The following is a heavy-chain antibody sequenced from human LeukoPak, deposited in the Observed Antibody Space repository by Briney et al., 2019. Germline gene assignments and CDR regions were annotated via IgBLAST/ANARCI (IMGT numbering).Heavy chain of an antibody. V-gene: IGHV3-23*01. CDR2: IGGSDIIT. D-gene: IGHD2-21*01. CDR1: GFPFSSYA. J-gene: IGHJ4*02. Sequence: GGSLRLSCAASGFPFSSYAMSGVPQAPGKGREWVSTIGGSDIITYYADSVKGRLAISRDTSKNALSLQMESLRAEDRAVYYCAIDGPRVVSPHDYWGEGTLVTVSS. CDR3: AIDGPRVVSPHDY.